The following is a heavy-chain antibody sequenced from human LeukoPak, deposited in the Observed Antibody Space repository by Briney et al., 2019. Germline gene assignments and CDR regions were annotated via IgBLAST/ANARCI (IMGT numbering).Heavy chain of an antibody. CDR2: FNPSGDSA. J-gene: IGHJ4*02. D-gene: IGHD2-15*01. V-gene: IGHV1-46*01. Sequence: ASVEVSCKASGYTFTRNFMHWVRQAPGHGLEWMGVFNPSGDSATYSQNFQGRVTMTRDTSTSTVYMEMSSLRSEDTAVYYCARESCSGGSCYHFDYWGQGTLVTVSS. CDR1: GYTFTRNF. CDR3: ARESCSGGSCYHFDY.